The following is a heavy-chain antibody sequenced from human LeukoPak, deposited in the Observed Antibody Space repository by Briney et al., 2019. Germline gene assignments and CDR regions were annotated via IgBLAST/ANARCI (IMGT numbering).Heavy chain of an antibody. CDR1: GITFSSYS. J-gene: IGHJ4*02. V-gene: IGHV3-48*01. CDR2: ISSSGSTK. D-gene: IGHD6-13*01. CDR3: ARDSGIAAAGYFDY. Sequence: GGSLRLSCGASGITFSSYSMNWVRQAPGKGLEWVSYISSSGSTKYYADSVKGRFTISRDNARNSLYLQMNSLRAEDTAVYYCARDSGIAAAGYFDYWGQGTLVTVSS.